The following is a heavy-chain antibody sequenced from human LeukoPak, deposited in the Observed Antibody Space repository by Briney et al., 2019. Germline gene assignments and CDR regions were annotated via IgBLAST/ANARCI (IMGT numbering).Heavy chain of an antibody. V-gene: IGHV1-2*02. CDR3: AIILLGITTDY. CDR1: GYTFTGYY. D-gene: IGHD1-1*01. Sequence: ASVRVSCKASGYTFTGYYMHWVRQAPGQGVEWMGWISPSSGATSYAQKFQGRVAMTRDTSINTGYMELSSLRSDDTAFYYCAIILLGITTDYWGQGTLVTVSS. J-gene: IGHJ4*02. CDR2: ISPSSGAT.